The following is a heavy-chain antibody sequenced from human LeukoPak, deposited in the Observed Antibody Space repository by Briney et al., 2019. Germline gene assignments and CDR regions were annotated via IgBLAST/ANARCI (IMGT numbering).Heavy chain of an antibody. V-gene: IGHV4-59*03. CDR2: IYYSGST. D-gene: IGHD6-19*01. CDR3: ATQPDSSGWFEYFQH. Sequence: LETLSLTCTVSGGSISSDYWSWIRQSPGKGLEWIGYIYYSGSTNYNPSLKSRVTISVDTSKNQFSLKLSSVTAADTAVYYCATQPDSSGWFEYFQHWGQGTLVTVSS. CDR1: GGSISSDY. J-gene: IGHJ1*01.